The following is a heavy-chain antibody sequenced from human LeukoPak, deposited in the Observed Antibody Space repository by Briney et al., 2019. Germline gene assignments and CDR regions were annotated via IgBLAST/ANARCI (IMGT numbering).Heavy chain of an antibody. Sequence: GGSLRLSCAASGCTFSSYTMSWVRQAPGKGLEWVSAMSGSGDSTYYADSVKGRFTISRDNSKNTLYLQMDSLRAEDTAVYYCAKSILLTTFDSWGQGTLVTVSS. CDR1: GCTFSSYT. D-gene: IGHD4-11*01. J-gene: IGHJ4*02. V-gene: IGHV3-23*01. CDR3: AKSILLTTFDS. CDR2: MSGSGDST.